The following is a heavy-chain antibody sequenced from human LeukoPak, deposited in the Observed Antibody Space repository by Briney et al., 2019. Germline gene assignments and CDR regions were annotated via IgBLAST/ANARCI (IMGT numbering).Heavy chain of an antibody. V-gene: IGHV4-59*01. J-gene: IGHJ3*02. CDR3: ARGKTYYDISKDAFDI. CDR2: IYYSGST. CDR1: SGSISSYY. Sequence: SETLSLTCTVSSGSISSYYWSWIRQPPGKGLEWIGYIYYSGSTNYNPSLKSRVTISVDTSKNQYSLKLSSVTAADTAVYYCARGKTYYDISKDAFDIWGQGTMVTVSS. D-gene: IGHD3-22*01.